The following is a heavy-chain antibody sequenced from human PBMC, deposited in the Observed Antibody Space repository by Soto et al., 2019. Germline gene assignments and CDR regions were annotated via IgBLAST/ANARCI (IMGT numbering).Heavy chain of an antibody. CDR3: ARAQGRYSNYQGFDP. CDR2: ISYDGSNR. V-gene: IGHV3-30-3*01. D-gene: IGHD4-4*01. Sequence: GGSLRLSCAASGFTFSSYAMHWVRQAPGKGLEWVAVISYDGSNRYYADSVKGRFTISRDNSKNTLYLQMNSLRAEDTAVYYCARAQGRYSNYQGFDPWGQGTLVTVSS. CDR1: GFTFSSYA. J-gene: IGHJ5*02.